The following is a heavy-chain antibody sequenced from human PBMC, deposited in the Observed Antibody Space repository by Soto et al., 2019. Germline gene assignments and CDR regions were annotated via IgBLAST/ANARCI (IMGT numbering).Heavy chain of an antibody. D-gene: IGHD3-3*01. V-gene: IGHV4-39*01. CDR2: VHSTGGT. CDR1: GGSITSGGYF. Sequence: SETLSLTCTVSGGSITSGGYFWDWFRQPPGKGLEWIGTVHSTGGTYYSPSLRSRVTISVDTSKNLFSLKMTSASATDTAVYFCAKREDSSRFGGMDIWGQGTAVT. CDR3: AKREDSSRFGGMDI. J-gene: IGHJ6*02.